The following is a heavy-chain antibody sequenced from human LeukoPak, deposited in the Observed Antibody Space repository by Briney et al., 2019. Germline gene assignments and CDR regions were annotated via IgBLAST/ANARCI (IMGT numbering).Heavy chain of an antibody. CDR2: ISGSGGNI. D-gene: IGHD1-26*01. Sequence: PGGSLRLSCAASGFTFSSYAMSWVRQAPGKGLEWVSVISGSGGNIYYADSVKGRFTISRDNSKNTLCLQMNGLRAEDTAVYYCAKCGGGELQDAFDIWGQGTMVTVSS. V-gene: IGHV3-23*01. J-gene: IGHJ3*02. CDR1: GFTFSSYA. CDR3: AKCGGGELQDAFDI.